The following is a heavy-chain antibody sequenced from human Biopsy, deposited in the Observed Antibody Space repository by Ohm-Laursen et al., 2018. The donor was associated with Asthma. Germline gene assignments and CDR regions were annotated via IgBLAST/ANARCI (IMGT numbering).Heavy chain of an antibody. Sequence: SDTLSLTCDVYPGSFSGFFWIWIRQSPGKGLEWIGETNESGVTNNNPSLKSRVIISIDTYWNRVSLKLTTVTAADTAVYYCARGPELDVWGQGTTVIVSS. CDR2: TNESGVT. CDR1: PGSFSGFF. V-gene: IGHV4-34*01. J-gene: IGHJ6*02. CDR3: ARGPELDV.